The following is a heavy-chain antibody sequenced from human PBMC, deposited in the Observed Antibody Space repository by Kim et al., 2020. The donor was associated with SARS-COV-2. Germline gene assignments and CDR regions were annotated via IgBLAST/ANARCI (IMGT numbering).Heavy chain of an antibody. CDR2: IYYSGST. V-gene: IGHV4-31*03. CDR3: ASARFGDLGELHLDY. Sequence: SETLSLTCTVSGGSISSGGYYWSWIRQHPGKGLEWIGYIYYSGSTYYNPSLKSRVTISVDTSKNQFSLKLSSVTAADTAVYYCASARFGDLGELHLDYWGQGTLVTVSS. D-gene: IGHD3-10*01. CDR1: GGSISSGGYY. J-gene: IGHJ4*02.